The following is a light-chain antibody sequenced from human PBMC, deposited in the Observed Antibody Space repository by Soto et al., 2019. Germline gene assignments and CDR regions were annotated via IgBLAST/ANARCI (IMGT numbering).Light chain of an antibody. CDR3: LQDYNYPLA. J-gene: IGKJ4*01. CDR2: AAS. CDR1: QDIRKD. Sequence: AIQMTQSPSSLSASVGDRVTITCRASQDIRKDLGWYQQRPGKAPKLLIYAASNLHTGVPSRFSGSGSGTDFTLTISSLQPEDFASYYCLQDYNYPLAFGEGTKVDIK. V-gene: IGKV1-6*01.